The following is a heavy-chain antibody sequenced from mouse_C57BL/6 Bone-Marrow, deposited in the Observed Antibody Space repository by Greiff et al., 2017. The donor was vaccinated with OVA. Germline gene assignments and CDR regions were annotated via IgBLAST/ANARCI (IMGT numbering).Heavy chain of an antibody. D-gene: IGHD2-1*01. V-gene: IGHV1-55*01. J-gene: IGHJ3*01. CDR2: IYPGSGST. CDR1: GYTFTSYW. Sequence: QVQLKQPGAELVKPGASVKMSCKASGYTFTSYWITWVKQRPGQGLEWIGDIYPGSGSTNYNEKFKSKATLTVDTSSSTAYMQLSSLTSEDSAVYYCARGDGNYVGFAYWGQGTLVTVSA. CDR3: ARGDGNYVGFAY.